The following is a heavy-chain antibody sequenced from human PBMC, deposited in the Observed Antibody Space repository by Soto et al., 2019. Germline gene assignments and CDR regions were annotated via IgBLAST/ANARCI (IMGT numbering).Heavy chain of an antibody. Sequence: PGGSLRLSCAASGFTFSSYAMSWVRQAPGKGLEWVSAISGSGGSTYYADSVKGRFTISRDNSKNTLYLQMNSLRAEDTAVYYCARDIVVVVAAMDRYFDLWGRGTLVTVSS. CDR3: ARDIVVVVAAMDRYFDL. V-gene: IGHV3-23*01. D-gene: IGHD2-15*01. CDR2: ISGSGGST. CDR1: GFTFSSYA. J-gene: IGHJ2*01.